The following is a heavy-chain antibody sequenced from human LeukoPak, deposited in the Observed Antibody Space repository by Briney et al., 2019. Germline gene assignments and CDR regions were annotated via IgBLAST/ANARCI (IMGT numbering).Heavy chain of an antibody. Sequence: ASVKVSCKVSGYTLTELSMHWVRQAPGKGLEWMGGFDPEDGETIYAQKFQGRVTMTEDTSTDTAYMELSSLRSEDTAVYYCATPAAAGTRGASDIWGQGTMVTVSS. D-gene: IGHD6-13*01. CDR2: FDPEDGET. CDR3: ATPAAAGTRGASDI. V-gene: IGHV1-24*01. J-gene: IGHJ3*02. CDR1: GYTLTELS.